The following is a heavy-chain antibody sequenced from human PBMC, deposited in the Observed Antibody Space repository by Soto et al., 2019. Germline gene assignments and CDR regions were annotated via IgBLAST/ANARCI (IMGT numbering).Heavy chain of an antibody. CDR3: ARSQYYYDSSGYPNGMDV. CDR1: GDSVSSNSAA. J-gene: IGHJ6*02. D-gene: IGHD3-22*01. CDR2: TYYRSKWYN. Sequence: SQTRSRTCAISGDSVSSNSAAWNWSRESASRFLEGLGRTYYRSKWYNEYAVSVKSRITITPDTSKKQFSLQLNSGTPEQTDVYYCARSQYYYDSSGYPNGMDVWGPGTTVPV. V-gene: IGHV6-1*01.